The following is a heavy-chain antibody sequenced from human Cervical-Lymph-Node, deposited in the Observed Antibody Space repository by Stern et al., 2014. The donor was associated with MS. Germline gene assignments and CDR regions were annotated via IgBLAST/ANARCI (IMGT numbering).Heavy chain of an antibody. Sequence: QVQLQESGPGLVRPSQTLSLTCTVSGGSVSSGTYYWSWIRQPAGKGLEWIGRIYTSGNTDYNPSLKSRVTISLATPKNHFSLNLSSWTAADTAVYYCARDGELHYGDHYWGQGTLVTVSS. CDR2: IYTSGNT. D-gene: IGHD4-17*01. V-gene: IGHV4-61*02. J-gene: IGHJ4*02. CDR3: ARDGELHYGDHY. CDR1: GGSVSSGTYY.